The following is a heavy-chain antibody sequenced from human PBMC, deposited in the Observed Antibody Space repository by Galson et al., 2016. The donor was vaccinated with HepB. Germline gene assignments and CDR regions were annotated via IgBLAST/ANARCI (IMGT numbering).Heavy chain of an antibody. J-gene: IGHJ4*02. V-gene: IGHV3-30*18. D-gene: IGHD5-24*01. CDR2: ISYDGSSK. CDR3: AKDPRWLQQGFKYYFDF. Sequence: SLRLSCAASGFTFSFYGMHWVRQAPGEGLEWVAVISYDGSSKYYADSVKGRFTISRDNSKNTLYLQMNSLRPEDTAVYYCAKDPRWLQQGFKYYFDFWGQGTLATVSS. CDR1: GFTFSFYG.